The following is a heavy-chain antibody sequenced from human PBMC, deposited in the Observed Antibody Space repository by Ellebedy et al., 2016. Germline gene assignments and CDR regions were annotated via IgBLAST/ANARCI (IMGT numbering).Heavy chain of an antibody. Sequence: GESLKISXAASGFTFSSYWMSWVRQAPGKGLEWVANIKQDGSEKYYVDSVKGRFTISRDNAKNSLYLQMNSLRAEDTAVYYCARDVRYSGSHTLFDYWGQGTLVTVSS. V-gene: IGHV3-7*01. J-gene: IGHJ4*02. CDR1: GFTFSSYW. D-gene: IGHD1-26*01. CDR3: ARDVRYSGSHTLFDY. CDR2: IKQDGSEK.